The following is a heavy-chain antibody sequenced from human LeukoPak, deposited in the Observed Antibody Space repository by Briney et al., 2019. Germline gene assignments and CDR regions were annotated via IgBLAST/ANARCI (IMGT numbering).Heavy chain of an antibody. CDR2: ITSGGTTT. J-gene: IGHJ1*01. CDR1: GFTFSDHY. V-gene: IGHV3-11*01. Sequence: SGGSLRLSCAASGFTFSDHYMSWFRLSPGKGLEWLSYITSGGTTTDYADSVKGRFTISRDNAKNSMFPQMNSLRPEDTAVYYCARDPDYGDPEWGQGTVVTVSS. D-gene: IGHD4-17*01. CDR3: ARDPDYGDPE.